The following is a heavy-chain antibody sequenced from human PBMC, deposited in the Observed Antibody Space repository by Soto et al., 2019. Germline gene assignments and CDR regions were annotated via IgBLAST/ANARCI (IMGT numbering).Heavy chain of an antibody. CDR2: IYYGGDT. D-gene: IGHD2-2*01. CDR3: ARLFGVTAASRCQTEDS. V-gene: IGHV4-39*01. CDR1: GGSISSSAYY. Sequence: QLQLQESGPGLVQPSETLSLTCTVSGGSISSSAYYWGWIRQPPGKGLEWIGTIYYGGDTYYNPSLKSRVTLSVYTSMSQFSLRLSSVAASDTAVYYCARLFGVTAASRCQTEDSWGQGTLVTVAS. J-gene: IGHJ4*02.